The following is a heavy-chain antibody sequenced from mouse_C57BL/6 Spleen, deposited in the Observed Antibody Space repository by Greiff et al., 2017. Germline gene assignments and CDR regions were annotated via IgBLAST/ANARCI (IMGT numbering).Heavy chain of an antibody. CDR3: ARSYGSSYERFAY. D-gene: IGHD1-1*01. V-gene: IGHV1-64*01. CDR2: IHPNSGST. Sequence: QVQLQQPGAELVKPGASVKLSCKASGYTFTSYWMHWVKQRPGQGLEWIGMIHPNSGSTNYNEKFKSKATLTVDKSSSTAYMQLSSLTSEDSAVYYCARSYGSSYERFAYWGQGTLVTVSA. CDR1: GYTFTSYW. J-gene: IGHJ3*01.